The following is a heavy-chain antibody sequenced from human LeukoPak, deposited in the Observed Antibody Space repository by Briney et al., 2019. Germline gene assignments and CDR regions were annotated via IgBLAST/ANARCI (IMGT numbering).Heavy chain of an antibody. CDR2: ISVYNGNT. Sequence: ASVKVSCKTSVYTFTSYGISWVRQAPGRGLEWMGWISVYNGNTNYAQKLQGRVTVPADTSTSTAYMELRSLRSDDTAVYYCTRDLGGPLDYWGQGTLVIVSS. V-gene: IGHV1-18*01. CDR1: VYTFTSYG. J-gene: IGHJ4*02. CDR3: TRDLGGPLDY. D-gene: IGHD3-16*01.